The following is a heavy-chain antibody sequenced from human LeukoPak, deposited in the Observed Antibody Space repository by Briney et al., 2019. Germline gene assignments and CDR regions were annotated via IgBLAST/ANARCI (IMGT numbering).Heavy chain of an antibody. Sequence: ASVKVSCKASGYTFTGYYMHWVRQAPGQGLEWMGWTNPNSGGTNYAQKFQGRVTMTRDTSISTAYMELSRLRSDDTAVYYCASATVGRYSSSWYSWGQGTLVTVSS. CDR1: GYTFTGYY. CDR3: ASATVGRYSSSWYS. D-gene: IGHD6-13*01. J-gene: IGHJ4*02. V-gene: IGHV1-2*02. CDR2: TNPNSGGT.